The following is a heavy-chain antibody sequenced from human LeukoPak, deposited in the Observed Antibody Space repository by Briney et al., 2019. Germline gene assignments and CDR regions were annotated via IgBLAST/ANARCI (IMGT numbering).Heavy chain of an antibody. D-gene: IGHD1-26*01. V-gene: IGHV3-21*01. J-gene: IGHJ4*02. CDR3: ARESSVGATACFDY. CDR2: ISSSSSYI. CDR1: GFTFSTYS. Sequence: GGSLRLSCAASGFTFSTYSMNWVRQAPGKVLEWVSSISSSSSYIYYADSVKGRFTISRDNAKNSLYLQMNSLRAEDTAVYYCARESSVGATACFDYWGQGTLVTVSS.